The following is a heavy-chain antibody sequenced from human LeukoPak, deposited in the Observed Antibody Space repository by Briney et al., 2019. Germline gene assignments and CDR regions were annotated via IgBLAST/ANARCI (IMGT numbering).Heavy chain of an antibody. V-gene: IGHV4-34*01. CDR1: GGSFSGYY. CDR2: INHSGST. J-gene: IGHJ4*02. D-gene: IGHD6-6*01. Sequence: SETLSLTCAVYGGSFSGYYWSWIRHPPGKGLEWIGEINHSGSTNTNPSLKSRVTISVATSKTHFSLKLSSVTAADTAVYYLAREWSRSSNNSFDDWGQGTLVTVSS. CDR3: AREWSRSSNNSFDD.